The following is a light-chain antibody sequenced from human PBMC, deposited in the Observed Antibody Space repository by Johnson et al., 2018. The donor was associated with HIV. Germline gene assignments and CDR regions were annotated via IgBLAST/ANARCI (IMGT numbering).Light chain of an antibody. Sequence: QSILTQPPSVSAAPGQKVTISCSGNSCDIENNYVSSHHQLPGTAPKLLFYDNNKRPSGIPDRFSGSKSGTSATLGITGLQTGDEADYYCGTWDSSLDYVFGTGTKVTVL. J-gene: IGLJ1*01. CDR3: GTWDSSLDYV. CDR2: DNN. V-gene: IGLV1-51*01. CDR1: SCDIENNY.